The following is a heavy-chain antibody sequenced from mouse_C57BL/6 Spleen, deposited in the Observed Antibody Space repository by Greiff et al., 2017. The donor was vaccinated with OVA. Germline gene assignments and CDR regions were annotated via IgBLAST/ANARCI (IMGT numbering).Heavy chain of an antibody. CDR2: IDPSDSET. Sequence: QVKLQQPGAELVRPGSSVKLSCKASGYTFTSYWMHWVKQRPIQGLEWIGNIDPSDSETHYNQKFKDKATLTVAKSSSTAYMQLSIRTSEDSSVYYCARDYWFAYWGQGTLVTVSA. J-gene: IGHJ3*01. V-gene: IGHV1-52*01. CDR1: GYTFTSYW. CDR3: ARDYWFAY. D-gene: IGHD2-13*01.